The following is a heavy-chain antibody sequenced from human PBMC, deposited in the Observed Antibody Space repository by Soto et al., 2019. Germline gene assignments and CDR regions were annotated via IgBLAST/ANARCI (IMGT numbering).Heavy chain of an antibody. CDR1: GFTFSAYS. Sequence: GALRLSFAASGFTFSAYSMNWVRQAPGKGLGWVSYIWDTATYYADTVKGRFTISRDNVKNSLFLQMDSLRAEDTAVYYCVRDRSYAFDIWGQGTMVTVSS. CDR2: IWDTAT. J-gene: IGHJ3*02. V-gene: IGHV3-48*01. CDR3: VRDRSYAFDI.